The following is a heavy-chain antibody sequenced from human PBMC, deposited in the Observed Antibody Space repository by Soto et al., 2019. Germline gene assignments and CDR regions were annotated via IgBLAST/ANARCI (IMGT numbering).Heavy chain of an antibody. V-gene: IGHV1-18*01. J-gene: IGHJ4*02. CDR3: ARESPPADY. Sequence: ASVKVSCKASGYAFTWFNIHWVRQAPGQGLEWMGWISAYNGNTNYAQKLQGRVTMTTDTSTSTAYMELRSLRSDDTAVYYCARESPPADYWGQGTLVTVSS. CDR1: GYAFTWFN. CDR2: ISAYNGNT.